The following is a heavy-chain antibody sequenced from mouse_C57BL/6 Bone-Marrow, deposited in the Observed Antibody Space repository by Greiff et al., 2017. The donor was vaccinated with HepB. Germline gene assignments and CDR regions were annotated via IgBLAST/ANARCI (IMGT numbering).Heavy chain of an antibody. CDR1: GFTFSSYA. J-gene: IGHJ3*01. D-gene: IGHD1-1*01. Sequence: EVHLVESGGGLVKPGGSLKLSCAASGFTFSSYAMSWVRQTPEKRLEWVATISDGGSYTYYPDNVKGRFTISRDNAKNNLYLQMSHLKSEDTAMYYCARDHYGSETYWGQGTLVTVSA. CDR2: ISDGGSYT. V-gene: IGHV5-4*01. CDR3: ARDHYGSETY.